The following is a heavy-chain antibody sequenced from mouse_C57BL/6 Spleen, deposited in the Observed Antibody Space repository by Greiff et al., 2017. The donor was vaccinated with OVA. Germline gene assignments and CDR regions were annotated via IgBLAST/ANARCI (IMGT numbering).Heavy chain of an antibody. CDR3: TRGIYYYGSSYWYFDV. J-gene: IGHJ1*03. D-gene: IGHD1-1*01. V-gene: IGHV5-9-1*02. Sequence: EVQLVESGEGLVKPGGSLKLSCAASGFTFSSYAMSWVRQTPEKRLEWVAYISSGGDYIYYADTVKGRFTISRDNARNTLYLQMSSLKSEDTAMYYCTRGIYYYGSSYWYFDVWGTGTTVTVSS. CDR2: ISSGGDYI. CDR1: GFTFSSYA.